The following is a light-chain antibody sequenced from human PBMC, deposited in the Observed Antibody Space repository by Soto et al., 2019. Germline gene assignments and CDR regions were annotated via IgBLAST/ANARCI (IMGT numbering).Light chain of an antibody. J-gene: IGLJ1*01. CDR2: EGS. V-gene: IGLV2-23*01. CDR1: SSDVGSYNL. CDR3: CSYAGSSTLYV. Sequence: QSALTQPASVSGSPGQSITISCTVTSSDVGSYNLVSWYQQHPGKAPKLMIYEGSKRPSGVSNRFSGSKSGNTASLTISGLQAEDEADYYCCSYAGSSTLYVFGTGTKVTVL.